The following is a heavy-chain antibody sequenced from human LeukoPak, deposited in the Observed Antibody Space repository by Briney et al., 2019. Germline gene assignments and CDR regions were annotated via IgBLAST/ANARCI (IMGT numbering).Heavy chain of an antibody. Sequence: GGSLRLSCAASGFTFSDYYMSWIRQAPGKGLEWLSYISGSGSTTQYEDSVKGRFTISRDNAKNSLYLQMNSLRAEDTAVYYCARDRGWYAFDYWGQGTLVTVSS. CDR1: GFTFSDYY. J-gene: IGHJ4*02. V-gene: IGHV3-11*04. CDR3: ARDRGWYAFDY. CDR2: ISGSGSTT. D-gene: IGHD6-19*01.